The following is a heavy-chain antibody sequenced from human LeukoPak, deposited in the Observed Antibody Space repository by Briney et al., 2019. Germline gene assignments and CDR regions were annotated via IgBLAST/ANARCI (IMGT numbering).Heavy chain of an antibody. Sequence: GGSLRLSCVASGFPFDDYGMFWVRQSPGKGLEWVSSISWNSGIIDYADSVKGRFTISRDNAKNSLYLQMNSLRAEDTAVYYCARDLPLYYDSSGYSYAPHYGMDVWGQGTTVTVSS. D-gene: IGHD3-22*01. J-gene: IGHJ6*02. CDR1: GFPFDDYG. V-gene: IGHV3-9*01. CDR3: ARDLPLYYDSSGYSYAPHYGMDV. CDR2: ISWNSGII.